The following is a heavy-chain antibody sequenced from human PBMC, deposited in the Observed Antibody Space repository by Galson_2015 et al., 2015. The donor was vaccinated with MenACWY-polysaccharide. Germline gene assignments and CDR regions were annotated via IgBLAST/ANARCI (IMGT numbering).Heavy chain of an antibody. D-gene: IGHD3-10*01. CDR2: INSDGSST. J-gene: IGHJ4*02. V-gene: IGHV3-74*01. CDR3: ARQPTYYGSG. Sequence: SLRLSCAASGFTFSSYWMHWVRQVPGQGLVWVSRINSDGSSTSYADSVKGRFTISRDNAKNTLYLQMNSLRAEDTAVYYCARQPTYYGSGWGQGPLVTVSP. CDR1: GFTFSSYW.